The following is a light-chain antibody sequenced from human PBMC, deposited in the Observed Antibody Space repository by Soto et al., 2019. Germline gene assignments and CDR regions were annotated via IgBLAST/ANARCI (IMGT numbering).Light chain of an antibody. Sequence: QSALTQPASVSGSPGQSITISCTGTSSDVGNYNLVSWYQQHPGKAPKLMMYEGSKRPSGVSNRFSGSKSGNTAALTISGLQAEDEADYYCCSYAGSSTFVFGGGTKLTVL. CDR3: CSYAGSSTFV. CDR1: SSDVGNYNL. CDR2: EGS. V-gene: IGLV2-23*03. J-gene: IGLJ2*01.